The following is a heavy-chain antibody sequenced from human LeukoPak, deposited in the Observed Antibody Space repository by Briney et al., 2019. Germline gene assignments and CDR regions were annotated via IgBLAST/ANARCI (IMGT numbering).Heavy chain of an antibody. Sequence: KPSQTLSLTCAISGDSVSSNSAAWNWIRQSPSRGLEWLGRTYYRSKWYDDYAASVKSRITVNPDTSNNQFSLHLNSVTPEDTAVYYCARDKLGVIYPFDYWGQGTLVTVSS. CDR1: GDSVSSNSAA. D-gene: IGHD3-16*02. J-gene: IGHJ4*02. CDR3: ARDKLGVIYPFDY. CDR2: TYYRSKWYD. V-gene: IGHV6-1*01.